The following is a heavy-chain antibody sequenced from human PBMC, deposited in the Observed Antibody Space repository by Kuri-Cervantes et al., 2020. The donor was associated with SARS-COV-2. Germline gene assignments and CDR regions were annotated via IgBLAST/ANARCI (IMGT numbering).Heavy chain of an antibody. CDR3: ARSTPFRRLLVISQGGAFDI. V-gene: IGHV1-2*04. CDR2: INPNSGGT. D-gene: IGHD3-22*01. CDR1: GYTFTGYY. Sequence: ASVKVSCKASGYTFTGYYMHWARQAPGQGLEWMGWINPNSGGTNYAQKFQGWVTMTRDTSISTVYMELSRLRSDDPAVYYCARSTPFRRLLVISQGGAFDIWCQGTMVTVSS. J-gene: IGHJ3*02.